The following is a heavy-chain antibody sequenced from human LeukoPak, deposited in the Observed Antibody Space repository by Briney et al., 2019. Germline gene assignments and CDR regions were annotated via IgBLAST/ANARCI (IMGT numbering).Heavy chain of an antibody. CDR2: IWYDGSNK. D-gene: IGHD1-26*01. J-gene: IGHJ6*03. Sequence: PGGSLRLSCIASGFTFNSYAMFWVRQAPGKGLEWVSLIWYDGSNKYYAYSVKGRFTISRDNSKNTLYLQMNSLRAEDTAVYYWARARGWEPNYYYYYMDVWGKGTTVTVSS. CDR1: GFTFNSYA. CDR3: ARARGWEPNYYYYYMDV. V-gene: IGHV3-33*01.